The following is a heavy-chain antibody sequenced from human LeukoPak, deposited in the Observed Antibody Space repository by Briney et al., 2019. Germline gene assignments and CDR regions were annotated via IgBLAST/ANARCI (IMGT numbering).Heavy chain of an antibody. D-gene: IGHD2-2*01. CDR2: FIPILGVT. J-gene: IGHJ6*02. CDR3: SSVPAATYGMDV. Sequence: GASVKVSCKASGGTFSHYAISWVRQAPGQGLEWMGRFIPILGVTNYAQKFQFQGRVTITADKSTSTVYMELSSLRSEDTAVYYCSSVPAATYGMDVWGQGTTVTVSS. CDR1: GGTFSHYA. V-gene: IGHV1-69*04.